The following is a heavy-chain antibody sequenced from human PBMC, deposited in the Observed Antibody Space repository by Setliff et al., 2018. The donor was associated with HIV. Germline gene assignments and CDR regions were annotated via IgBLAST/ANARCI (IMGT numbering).Heavy chain of an antibody. CDR1: GFTISSYW. J-gene: IGHJ4*02. CDR3: TMDLPGGVSDCFDS. Sequence: GGSLRLSCAASGFTISSYWMNWVRQAPGKGLEWVANIKQDGSEKYYVDSVKGRFTISRDDSKTTLYLQINSLKTEDTAVYYCTMDLPGGVSDCFDSWGQGTLVTVSS. V-gene: IGHV3-7*03. CDR2: IKQDGSEK. D-gene: IGHD2-8*02.